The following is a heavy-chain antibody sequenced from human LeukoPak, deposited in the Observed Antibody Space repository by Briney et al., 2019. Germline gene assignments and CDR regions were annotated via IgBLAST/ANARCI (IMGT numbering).Heavy chain of an antibody. J-gene: IGHJ2*01. CDR3: AKENWYFDL. Sequence: GGSLRLSCAASGFTFSTYGMSWVRQAPGKGLEWVSLINSGGSAFYADSVKGRFTISRDNSKNTLYLQMNSLRADDTAVYYCAKENWYFDLWGRGTLVTVSS. CDR1: GFTFSTYG. V-gene: IGHV3-23*01. CDR2: INSGGSA.